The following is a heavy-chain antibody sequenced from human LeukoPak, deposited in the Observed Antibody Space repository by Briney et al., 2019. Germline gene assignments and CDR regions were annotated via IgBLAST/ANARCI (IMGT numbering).Heavy chain of an antibody. D-gene: IGHD3-10*01. Sequence: SETLSLTCTVSGGSITSYYWSWIRQSAGKGLEWIGRIYITGSTTYNPSLKSRVTMSLDTSKNQFFLKLSSVTAADTAVYYCARDSGTTGAVKFDPWGQGTLVTVSS. CDR1: GGSITSYY. CDR3: ARDSGTTGAVKFDP. J-gene: IGHJ5*02. CDR2: IYITGST. V-gene: IGHV4-4*07.